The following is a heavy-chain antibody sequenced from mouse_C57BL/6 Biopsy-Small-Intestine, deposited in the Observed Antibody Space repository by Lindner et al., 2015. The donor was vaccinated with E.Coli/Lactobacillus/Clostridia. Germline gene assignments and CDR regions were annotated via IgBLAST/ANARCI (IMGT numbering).Heavy chain of an antibody. Sequence: VQLQESGPELVKPGDSVKISCKASGYSFTGYFINWVMQSHGKSLEWIGRINPYNGDTFYNQKFKGKATLTVDKSSSTAHMELRSLTSEDSAVYYCARLTTVVAFDYWGQGTTLTVSS. V-gene: IGHV1-20*01. D-gene: IGHD1-1*01. CDR2: INPYNGDT. CDR3: ARLTTVVAFDY. J-gene: IGHJ2*01. CDR1: GYSFTGYF.